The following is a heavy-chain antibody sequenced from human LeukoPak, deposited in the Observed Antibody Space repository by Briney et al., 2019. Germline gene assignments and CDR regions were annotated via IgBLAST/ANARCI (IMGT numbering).Heavy chain of an antibody. V-gene: IGHV3-74*01. Sequence: GGSLRLSCAASGFTFSSYWMHWVRQAPGKGLVWVSRINTDGSSTSYADSVKGRFTISRDNAKNTLYLQMNSLRAEDTAVYYCARLGGSWEFDYWGQGTLVTVSS. CDR2: INTDGSST. J-gene: IGHJ4*02. CDR1: GFTFSSYW. CDR3: ARLGGSWEFDY. D-gene: IGHD1-26*01.